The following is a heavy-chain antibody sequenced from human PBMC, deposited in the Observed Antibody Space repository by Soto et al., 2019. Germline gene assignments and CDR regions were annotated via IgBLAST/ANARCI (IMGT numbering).Heavy chain of an antibody. CDR2: VIPMVGMS. CDR1: GGTFNFYS. D-gene: IGHD3-10*01. V-gene: IGHV1-69*02. J-gene: IGHJ4*02. CDR3: ATKSGSGSAHFDY. Sequence: QVQLVQSGAEVKKPGSSVKVSCTASGGTFNFYSISWVRQAPGQGLEWVGRVIPMVGMSEYAQKFQGRVTIAADKSTSTAYMHLRSLRSEDTAVYYCATKSGSGSAHFDYWGQGTLVTVSS.